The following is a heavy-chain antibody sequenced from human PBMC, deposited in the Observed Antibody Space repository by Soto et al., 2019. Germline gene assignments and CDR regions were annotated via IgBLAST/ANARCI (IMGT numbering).Heavy chain of an antibody. CDR1: GLTSRKNK. Sequence: EVQLVESGGGLTHLGGSRELPCAAPGLTSRKNKRTWAGRPPGRGRGWVSLIDSGGSTYSADSVKGRLTISRDNSKNTLYLQMNSLRAEDTAIYYCARGGSLFYYYDMAVWGQGTTVTVSS. CDR3: ARGGSLFYYYDMAV. D-gene: IGHD3-10*01. V-gene: IGHV3-53*03. J-gene: IGHJ6*02. CDR2: IDSGGST.